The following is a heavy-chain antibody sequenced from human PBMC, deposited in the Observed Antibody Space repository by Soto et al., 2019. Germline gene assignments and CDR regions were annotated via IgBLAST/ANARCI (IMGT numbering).Heavy chain of an antibody. Sequence: PSETLSLTCSVSGASIRSYYWHWIRQPPGKGLEWIGYVYTSDYTRYSSSLKSRVTISVDTSKSQFYLRLNSATAADTAVYYCASSACHPGDFFYYNGMDVWGQGTTLTVSS. V-gene: IGHV4-4*08. J-gene: IGHJ6*02. CDR3: ASSACHPGDFFYYNGMDV. CDR2: VYTSDYT. D-gene: IGHD3-10*01. CDR1: GASIRSYY.